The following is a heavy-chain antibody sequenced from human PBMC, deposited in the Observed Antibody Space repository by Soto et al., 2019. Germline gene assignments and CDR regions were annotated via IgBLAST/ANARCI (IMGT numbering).Heavy chain of an antibody. CDR1: GGSISSGGYY. CDR3: ARCSLVVVPAPGFDP. CDR2: IYYSGTT. Sequence: SETLALTCTVSGGSISSGGYYWSWIRQHPGKGLEWIGYIYYSGTTYYNPSLKSRVTISVDTSKNQFSLKLSSVSAADTALYYCARCSLVVVPAPGFDPWGRGTLVTVSS. J-gene: IGHJ5*02. D-gene: IGHD2-2*01. V-gene: IGHV4-31*03.